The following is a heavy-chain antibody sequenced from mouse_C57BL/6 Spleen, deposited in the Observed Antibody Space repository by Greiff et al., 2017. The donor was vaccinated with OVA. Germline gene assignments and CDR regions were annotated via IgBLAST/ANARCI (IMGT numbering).Heavy chain of an antibody. Sequence: EVKLMESGGGLVKPGGSLKLSCAASGFTFSSYTMSWVRQTPEKRLEWVATISGGGGNTYYPDSGKGRFTISRDNAKNTRYLQMSSLRSEDTALYYCARHGYDDVYYFDYWGQGTTLTVSS. J-gene: IGHJ2*01. CDR1: GFTFSSYT. CDR2: ISGGGGNT. CDR3: ARHGYDDVYYFDY. V-gene: IGHV5-9*01. D-gene: IGHD2-2*01.